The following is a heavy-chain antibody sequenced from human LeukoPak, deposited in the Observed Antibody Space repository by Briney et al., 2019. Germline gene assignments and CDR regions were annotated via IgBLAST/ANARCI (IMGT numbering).Heavy chain of an antibody. V-gene: IGHV4-4*07. J-gene: IGHJ4*02. CDR2: IHTSGST. D-gene: IGHD6-19*01. CDR1: GGSISSYY. Sequence: TSSETLSLTCTVSGGSISSYYWNWIRQPAGKGLEWIGRIHTSGSTNYNPSLKSRATVSVDTSRNQFSLKLSSVTAADTAVYYCARGKVVAGTPGQNSWDYWGQGTLVTVSS. CDR3: ARGKVVAGTPGQNSWDY.